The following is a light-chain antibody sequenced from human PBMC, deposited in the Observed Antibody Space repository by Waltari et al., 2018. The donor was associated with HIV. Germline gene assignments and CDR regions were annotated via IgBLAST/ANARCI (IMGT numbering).Light chain of an antibody. CDR1: SSDVGSYNY. Sequence: QSALTQPRSLSGSPGQSVTISCTGTSSDVGSYNYVSWYQHHPGKAPNLLLYDVSERPSGVPARFSGSKSGNTASLTISGLQAEDEADYYCCSYAGTYTFVVFGGGTKLTVL. CDR2: DVS. CDR3: CSYAGTYTFVV. V-gene: IGLV2-11*01. J-gene: IGLJ2*01.